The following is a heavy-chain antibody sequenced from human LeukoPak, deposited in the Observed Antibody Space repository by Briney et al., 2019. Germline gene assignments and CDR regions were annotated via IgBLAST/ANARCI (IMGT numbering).Heavy chain of an antibody. CDR2: INPNSGGT. V-gene: IGHV1-2*02. CDR3: ARVPDSSGYYYVAFFDY. J-gene: IGHJ4*02. D-gene: IGHD3-22*01. CDR1: GYTFTGYH. Sequence: ASVKVSCKASGYTFTGYHMHWVRQAPGQGLEWMGWINPNSGGTNYAQKFQGKVTMTRDTSISTAYMELSRLRSDDTAVYYCARVPDSSGYYYVAFFDYWGQGTLVTVSS.